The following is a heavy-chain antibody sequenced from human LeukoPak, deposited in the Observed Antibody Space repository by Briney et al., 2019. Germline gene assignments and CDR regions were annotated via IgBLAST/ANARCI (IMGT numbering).Heavy chain of an antibody. D-gene: IGHD3-3*01. Sequence: ASGKVCCKASGYTFTGYYMQWVRQAPGQGLEWVGGINPNSGGTNYAQKFQGRVTMTRDTSISTAYMELSRLRSDDTAVYYCAREDVLRFLEWFNWGNLDYYYYGMDVWGQGTTVTVSS. V-gene: IGHV1-2*02. CDR3: AREDVLRFLEWFNWGNLDYYYYGMDV. J-gene: IGHJ6*02. CDR2: INPNSGGT. CDR1: GYTFTGYY.